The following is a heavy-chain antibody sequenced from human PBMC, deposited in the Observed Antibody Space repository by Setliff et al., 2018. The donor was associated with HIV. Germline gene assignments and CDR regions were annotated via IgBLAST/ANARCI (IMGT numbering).Heavy chain of an antibody. J-gene: IGHJ1*01. CDR3: ATDPGYSSTWYSESFQH. CDR2: FDPEDGET. Sequence: GASVQVSCKISGYTLTELSIHWVRQAPGKGLEWMANFDPEDGETFYAQKFLGRLTMTEDTSTDTAYMELSSLRSDDTAMYYCATDPGYSSTWYSESFQHWGQGTVVTVSS. CDR1: GYTLTELS. V-gene: IGHV1-24*01. D-gene: IGHD6-13*01.